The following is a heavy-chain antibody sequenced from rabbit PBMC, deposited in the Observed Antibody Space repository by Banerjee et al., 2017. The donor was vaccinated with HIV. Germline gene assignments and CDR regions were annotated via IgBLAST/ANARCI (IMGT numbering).Heavy chain of an antibody. J-gene: IGHJ4*01. Sequence: QSLEESGGDLVKPGASLTLTCTASGFSFSSSYYMCWVRQAPGKGPEWIACIYNGDGSTYYATWAKGRFTISKTSSTTVTLQMTSLTAADTATYFCARDVEGNGAYYFSLWGQGTLVTVS. V-gene: IGHV1S40*01. D-gene: IGHD2-1*01. CDR2: IYNGDGST. CDR1: GFSFSSSYY. CDR3: ARDVEGNGAYYFSL.